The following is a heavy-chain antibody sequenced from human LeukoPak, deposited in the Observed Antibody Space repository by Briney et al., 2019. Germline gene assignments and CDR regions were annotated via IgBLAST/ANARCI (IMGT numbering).Heavy chain of an antibody. V-gene: IGHV3-74*01. CDR1: GFTLSSSW. Sequence: GGSLRLSCAGSGFTLSSSWMHWVRQAPGKGPVWVAHVSPDGNLANYADSVKGRFTISRDNAKNTLYLQMNSLRAEDTAVYYCARVMYYYDSSGYYHYWYFDLWGRGTLVTVSS. CDR2: VSPDGNLA. CDR3: ARVMYYYDSSGYYHYWYFDL. J-gene: IGHJ2*01. D-gene: IGHD3-22*01.